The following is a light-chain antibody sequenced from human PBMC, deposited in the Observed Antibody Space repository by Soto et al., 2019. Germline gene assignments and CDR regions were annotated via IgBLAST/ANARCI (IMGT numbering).Light chain of an antibody. V-gene: IGLV2-14*01. CDR3: SSYTSSGTQVV. CDR2: DVS. Sequence: QSALTQPASLSGSPGQSITISCTGASSDIGVYNYVSWYQQHPGKAPKLVIYDVSHRPSGVSNRFSGSKSGNRASLTISGLQAEDEADYYCSSYTSSGTQVVFGGGTKVTVL. J-gene: IGLJ2*01. CDR1: SSDIGVYNY.